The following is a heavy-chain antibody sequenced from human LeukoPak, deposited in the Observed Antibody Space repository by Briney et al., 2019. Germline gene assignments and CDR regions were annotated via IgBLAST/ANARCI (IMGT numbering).Heavy chain of an antibody. J-gene: IGHJ4*02. CDR1: GFPVSSNY. CDR3: ALESAGTLRY. V-gene: IGHV3-66*01. Sequence: PGGSLRLSCAASGFPVSSNYMSWVREAPGKGLEWVSVIYSGGNTHYADSVKGRFTISGDSSRNTLHLQMNSLRAEDTAVYYCALESAGTLRYWGQGTLVIVSS. D-gene: IGHD6-13*01. CDR2: IYSGGNT.